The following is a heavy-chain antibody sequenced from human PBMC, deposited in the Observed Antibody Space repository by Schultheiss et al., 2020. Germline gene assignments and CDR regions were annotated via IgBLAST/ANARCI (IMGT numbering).Heavy chain of an antibody. D-gene: IGHD3-10*01. CDR1: GFTFSSYG. CDR3: AREPLLLADYYYYYYMDV. CDR2: IWYDGSNK. J-gene: IGHJ6*03. Sequence: GGSLRLSCAASGFTFSSYGMHWVRQAPGKGLEWVAVIWYDGSNKYYADSVKGRFTISRDNSKNTLYLQMNSLRAEDTAVYYCAREPLLLADYYYYYYMDVWGKGTTVNGYS. V-gene: IGHV3-33*01.